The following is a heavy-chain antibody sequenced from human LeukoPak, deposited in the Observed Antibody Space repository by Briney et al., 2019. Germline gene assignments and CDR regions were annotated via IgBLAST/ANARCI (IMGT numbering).Heavy chain of an antibody. CDR1: GFTFTNYW. V-gene: IGHV3-21*01. CDR2: IDSSSGYI. CDR3: ARDSFDSGSSPSDF. D-gene: IGHD3-9*01. J-gene: IGHJ4*02. Sequence: GGSLRLSCAVSGFTFTNYWMSWARQPPGKGLEWVSSIDSSSGYISYADSVKGRFTISRDNARNSLFLQMSSLRDDDTAVYYCARDSFDSGSSPSDFWGQGTLVTVSS.